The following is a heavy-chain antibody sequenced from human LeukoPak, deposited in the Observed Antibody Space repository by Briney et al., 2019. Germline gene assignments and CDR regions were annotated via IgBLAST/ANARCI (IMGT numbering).Heavy chain of an antibody. CDR1: GGTFSDYS. D-gene: IGHD5-12*01. V-gene: IGHV1-69*02. CDR3: VRSGYDYDWFDP. Sequence: SVKVSCKAPGGTFSDYSISWVRQAPGQGLEWMGRILPLVGRLHYAQKFQGRFTLTADKSTTTVYMELSSLRSEDTAVYYCVRSGYDYDWFDPWGQGTLVTVSS. J-gene: IGHJ5*02. CDR2: ILPLVGRL.